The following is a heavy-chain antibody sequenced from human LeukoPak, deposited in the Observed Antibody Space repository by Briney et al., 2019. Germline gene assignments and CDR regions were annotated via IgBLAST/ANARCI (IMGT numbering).Heavy chain of an antibody. CDR3: AKMEWELPTFFDY. J-gene: IGHJ4*02. V-gene: IGHV3-23*01. CDR1: GFPFSSYA. CDR2: MSYSSGAT. Sequence: ESGGSLRLSCAASGFPFSSYAMIWFRQAPGKGLEWVSAMSYSSGATFYAASVKGRFTISRDNSKNTLYLQMSSLRAEDTAVYSCAKMEWELPTFFDYWGQGILVTVSS. D-gene: IGHD1-26*01.